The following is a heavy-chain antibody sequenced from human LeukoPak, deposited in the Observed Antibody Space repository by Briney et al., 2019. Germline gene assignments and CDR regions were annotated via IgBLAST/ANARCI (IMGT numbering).Heavy chain of an antibody. J-gene: IGHJ6*03. D-gene: IGHD3-10*01. CDR1: GGSISSYY. CDR3: ARTPRGLQGEYYDYMDV. Sequence: SEPLSLTRTVSGGSISSYYWSWIRQPPGKGLEWIGYIYYSGSTNYNPSLKSRVTISVDTSKNQFSLKLSSVTAADTAVYYCARTPRGLQGEYYDYMDVWGRGTTVTVSS. CDR2: IYYSGST. V-gene: IGHV4-59*01.